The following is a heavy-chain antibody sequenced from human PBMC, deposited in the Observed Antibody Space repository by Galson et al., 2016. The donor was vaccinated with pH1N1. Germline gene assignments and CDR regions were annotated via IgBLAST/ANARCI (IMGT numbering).Heavy chain of an antibody. CDR1: GGSISSYY. V-gene: IGHV4-59*01. J-gene: IGHJ3*02. CDR3: ARDREYNYGYYDHAFDI. Sequence: LSLTCIVSGGSISSYYWGWIRRPPGKGLEWIGYIYYSGSTNYNPSLKSRVTISVDTSKNQFSLKLSSVTAADTAVYYCARDREYNYGYYDHAFDIWGQGTMVTVSS. D-gene: IGHD5-18*01. CDR2: IYYSGST.